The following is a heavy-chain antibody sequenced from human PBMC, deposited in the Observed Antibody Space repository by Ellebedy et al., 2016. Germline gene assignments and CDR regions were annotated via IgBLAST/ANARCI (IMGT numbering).Heavy chain of an antibody. D-gene: IGHD3-16*01. V-gene: IGHV3-74*01. CDR1: GFTFNIAW. Sequence: GESLKISCAASGFTFNIAWMHWVRQAPGKGLVWVSRMNGDGSSTNYADSVKGRFTISRANAKNTLYLQMNSLSAEDTAVYYCVRDSWGPGFWGQGTLVTVSS. J-gene: IGHJ4*02. CDR3: VRDSWGPGF. CDR2: MNGDGSST.